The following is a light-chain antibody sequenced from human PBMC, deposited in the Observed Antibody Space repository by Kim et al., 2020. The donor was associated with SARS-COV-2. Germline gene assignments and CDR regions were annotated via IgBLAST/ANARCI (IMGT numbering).Light chain of an antibody. CDR2: GAS. J-gene: IGKJ2*01. CDR1: QSVSNN. V-gene: IGKV3-15*01. CDR3: QQYNNWPPYT. Sequence: VSPGERATLSGRASQSVSNNLAWFQQKPGQAPRLLIYGASTRSTGVPARFSGSGSGTEFTLTISSLQSEDFAVYYCQQYNNWPPYTFGQGTKLEIK.